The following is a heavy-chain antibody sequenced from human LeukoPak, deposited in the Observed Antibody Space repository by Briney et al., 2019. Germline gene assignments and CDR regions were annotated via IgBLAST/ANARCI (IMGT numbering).Heavy chain of an antibody. J-gene: IGHJ6*02. CDR1: GYTFTSYD. V-gene: IGHV1-8*01. CDR2: MNPNSGNT. Sequence: ASVKVSCKASGYTFTSYDINWVRQATGQGLEWMGWMNPNSGNTGYAQKFQGRVTMTRNISISTAYMELSSLRSEDTAVYYCARDQTPVHYYYGMDVWGQGTTVTVSS. D-gene: IGHD3-10*02. CDR3: ARDQTPVHYYYGMDV.